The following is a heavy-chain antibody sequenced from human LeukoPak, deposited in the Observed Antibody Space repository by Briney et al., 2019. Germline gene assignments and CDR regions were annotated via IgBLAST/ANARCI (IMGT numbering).Heavy chain of an antibody. D-gene: IGHD3-10*01. CDR3: ARGGVDYYGSGTYYLMYYFDY. J-gene: IGHJ4*02. CDR2: INWNGGST. CDR1: GFTFDDYG. V-gene: IGHV3-20*04. Sequence: PGGSLRLSCAASGFTFDDYGMSWVRHAPGKGLEWVSGINWNGGSTGYADSVKGRFTISRDNAKNSLYLQMNSLRAEDTAVYFCARGGVDYYGSGTYYLMYYFDYWGQGALVTVSS.